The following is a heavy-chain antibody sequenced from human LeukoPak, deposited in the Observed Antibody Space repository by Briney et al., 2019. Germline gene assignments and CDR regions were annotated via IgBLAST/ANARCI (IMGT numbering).Heavy chain of an antibody. J-gene: IGHJ4*02. CDR2: IRYDGSNK. CDR3: AKDCVATGNLVPAATGPAGPV. D-gene: IGHD2-2*01. Sequence: GGSLRLSCAASGFTFSSYGMHWVRQAPGKGLEWVAFIRYDGSNKYYADSVKGRFTISRDNSKNTLYLQMNSLRAEDTAVYYCAKDCVATGNLVPAATGPAGPVWGQGTLVTVSS. CDR1: GFTFSSYG. V-gene: IGHV3-30*02.